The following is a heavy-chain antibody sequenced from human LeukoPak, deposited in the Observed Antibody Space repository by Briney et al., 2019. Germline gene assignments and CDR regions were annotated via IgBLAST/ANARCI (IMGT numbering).Heavy chain of an antibody. CDR1: GYSISSGYY. D-gene: IGHD3-22*01. J-gene: IGHJ4*02. CDR3: ARATYDSSGYYLIFDY. Sequence: SETLSLTSAVSGYSISSGYYWGWIRQPPGKGLEWIGSTYHSGSTYYNPSLKGRVTVSVDTSKNQFSLKLSSVTAADAAVYYCARATYDSSGYYLIFDYWGQGTLVTVS. V-gene: IGHV4-38-2*01. CDR2: TYHSGST.